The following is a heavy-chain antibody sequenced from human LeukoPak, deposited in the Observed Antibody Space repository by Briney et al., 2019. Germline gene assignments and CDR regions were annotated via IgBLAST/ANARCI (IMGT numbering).Heavy chain of an antibody. CDR2: IYSSGTT. Sequence: ASDTLSLTCTVSGGSVHSYDHYWAWIRQPPGKGLEWMGTIYSSGTTSYNPSLKSRVTISVDTSSNHFYLNLISVTAADTALYYCARQPHSYGPDYYYYYMDLWGTGTTVTVSS. J-gene: IGHJ6*03. V-gene: IGHV4-39*01. CDR3: ARQPHSYGPDYYYYYMDL. D-gene: IGHD5-18*01. CDR1: GGSVHSYDHY.